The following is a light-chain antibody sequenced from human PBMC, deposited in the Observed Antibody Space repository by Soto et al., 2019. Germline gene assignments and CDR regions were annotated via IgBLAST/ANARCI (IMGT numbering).Light chain of an antibody. CDR2: AAS. J-gene: IGKJ5*01. V-gene: IGKV1-39*01. CDR3: QQSYSTLIT. Sequence: DLQLTHSPSSLSASVGDRVTITCRASQSISSYLNWYQQKPGKAPKLLIYAASSLQSGVPSRFSGSGSGTDFTLTISSLQPEDFATYYCQQSYSTLITFGQGSRLEI. CDR1: QSISSY.